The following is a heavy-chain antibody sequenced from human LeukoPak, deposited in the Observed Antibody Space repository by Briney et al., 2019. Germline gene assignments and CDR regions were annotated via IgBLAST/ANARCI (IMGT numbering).Heavy chain of an antibody. CDR1: GGSISGYY. Sequence: PSETLSLTCTVSGGSISGYYWSWIRQPPGKGLEWIGYIYYSGSTNYNPSLKSRVTISVDTSKNQFSLKLSSVTAADTAVYYCARDTVVPAAMTYYYYGMDVGGKGTTVTVSS. V-gene: IGHV4-59*01. J-gene: IGHJ6*04. CDR3: ARDTVVPAAMTYYYYGMDV. D-gene: IGHD2-2*01. CDR2: IYYSGST.